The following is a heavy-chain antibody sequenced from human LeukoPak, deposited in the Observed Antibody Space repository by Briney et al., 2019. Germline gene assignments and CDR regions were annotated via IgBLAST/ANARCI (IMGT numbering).Heavy chain of an antibody. J-gene: IGHJ4*02. CDR3: ALSARDIVVVPAA. D-gene: IGHD2-2*01. V-gene: IGHV4-34*01. Sequence: SETLSLTCAVYGGSFSGYYWSWIRQPPGKGLEWTGEINHSGSTNYNPSLKSRVTISVDTSKNQFSLKLSSVTAADTAVYYCALSARDIVVVPAAWGQGTLVTVSS. CDR2: INHSGST. CDR1: GGSFSGYY.